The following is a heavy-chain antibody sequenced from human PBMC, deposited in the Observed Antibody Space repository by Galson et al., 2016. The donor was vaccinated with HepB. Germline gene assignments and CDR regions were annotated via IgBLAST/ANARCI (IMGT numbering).Heavy chain of an antibody. CDR3: VTGPYCSGTICPAGYYYGLDV. CDR1: GLTFNNYG. CDR2: ISYDGRDE. V-gene: IGHV3-33*01. Sequence: SLRLSCAASGLTFNNYGMHWVRQAPNKGLDWVATISYDGRDEFYGESVKGRFTISRDDSKYTVDLQMDSLSAEDTAVYYCVTGPYCSGTICPAGYYYGLDVWGSGTTVTVS. D-gene: IGHD2-15*01. J-gene: IGHJ6*04.